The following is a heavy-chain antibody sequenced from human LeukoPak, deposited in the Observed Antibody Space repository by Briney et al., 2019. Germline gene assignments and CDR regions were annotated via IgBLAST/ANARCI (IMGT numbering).Heavy chain of an antibody. V-gene: IGHV3-23*01. J-gene: IGHJ4*02. CDR1: GFTFSSCA. D-gene: IGHD4-17*01. CDR3: AKPNYGDYVSVPFDY. CDR2: ISGSGGST. Sequence: GGSLRLSCAASGFTFSSCAMSWVRQAPGKGLEWVSAISGSGGSTYYADSVKGRFTISRDNSKNTLYLQMNSLRAEDTAVYYCAKPNYGDYVSVPFDYWGQGTLVTVSS.